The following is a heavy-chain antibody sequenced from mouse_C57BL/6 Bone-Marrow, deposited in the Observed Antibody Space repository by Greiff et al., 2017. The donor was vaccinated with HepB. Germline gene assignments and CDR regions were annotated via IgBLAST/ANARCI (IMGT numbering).Heavy chain of an antibody. CDR1: GFSFNTYA. Sequence: GGGLVQPKGSLKLSCAASGFSFNTYAMNWVRQAPGKGLEWVARIRSKSNNYATYYADSVKDRFTISRDDSESMLYLQMNNLKTEDTAMYYCVRSNYDYAMDYWGQGTSVTVAS. CDR3: VRSNYDYAMDY. D-gene: IGHD2-5*01. CDR2: IRSKSNNYAT. J-gene: IGHJ4*01. V-gene: IGHV10-1*01.